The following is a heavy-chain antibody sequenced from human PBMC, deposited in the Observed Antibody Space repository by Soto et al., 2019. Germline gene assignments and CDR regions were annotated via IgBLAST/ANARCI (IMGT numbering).Heavy chain of an antibody. CDR1: GYTFTSYA. J-gene: IGHJ4*02. CDR2: INAGNGNT. Sequence: QVQLVQSGAEEKKPGASVKVSCKASGYTFTSYAMHWVRQAPGQRLEWMGWINAGNGNTKYSQKFQGRVTITRDTSASRADMELSSLRSEDTAVYYCARGSGYYYWDDYWGQGTLVTVSS. V-gene: IGHV1-3*05. D-gene: IGHD3-22*01. CDR3: ARGSGYYYWDDY.